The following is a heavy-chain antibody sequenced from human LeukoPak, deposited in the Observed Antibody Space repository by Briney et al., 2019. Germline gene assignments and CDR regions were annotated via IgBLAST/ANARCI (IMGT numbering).Heavy chain of an antibody. CDR3: ARVLRYFDWSFDY. J-gene: IGHJ4*02. Sequence: NPSETLSLTCTVSGGSISSYYWSWIRQPPGKGLEWIGYIYYSGSTNYNPSLKSRVTISVDTSKNQFSLKLSSVTAADTAVYYCARVLRYFDWSFDYWGQGTLVTVSS. CDR2: IYYSGST. V-gene: IGHV4-59*01. D-gene: IGHD3-9*01. CDR1: GGSISSYY.